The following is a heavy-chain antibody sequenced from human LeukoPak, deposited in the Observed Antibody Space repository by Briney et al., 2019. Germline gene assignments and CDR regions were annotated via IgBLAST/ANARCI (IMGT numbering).Heavy chain of an antibody. D-gene: IGHD3-22*01. V-gene: IGHV1-18*01. J-gene: IGHJ4*02. CDR1: GYTFTSYG. Sequence: ASVKVSCKASGYTFTSYGISWVRQAPGQGLEWMGWISAYNGNTNYAQKLQGRVTMTTDTSTSTAYMELRSLRSDDTAGYYCARDWAIVVVPSYWGQGTLVTVSS. CDR2: ISAYNGNT. CDR3: ARDWAIVVVPSY.